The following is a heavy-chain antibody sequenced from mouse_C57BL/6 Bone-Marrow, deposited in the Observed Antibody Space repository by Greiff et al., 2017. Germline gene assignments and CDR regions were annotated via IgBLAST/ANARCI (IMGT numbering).Heavy chain of an antibody. V-gene: IGHV5-6*01. CDR3: ARQSFYYDYDGAY. J-gene: IGHJ3*01. CDR2: ISSGGSYT. Sequence: EVQGVESGGDLVKPGGSLKLSCAPSGFTFSSYGMSWVRQTPDKRLEWVATISSGGSYTYYPDSVKGRFTISRDNAKNTLYLQMSSLKSEDTAMYYCARQSFYYDYDGAYWGQGTLVTVSA. CDR1: GFTFSSYG. D-gene: IGHD2-4*01.